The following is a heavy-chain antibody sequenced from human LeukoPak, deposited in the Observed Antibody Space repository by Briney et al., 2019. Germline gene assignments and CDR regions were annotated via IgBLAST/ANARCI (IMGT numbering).Heavy chain of an antibody. CDR2: IYYSGST. D-gene: IGHD2-2*02. V-gene: IGHV4-59*01. J-gene: IGHJ6*03. CDR1: GGSISSYY. CDR3: AREPAAILGYYYYMDV. Sequence: PSETLSLTCTVSGGSISSYYWSWIRQPPGKGREWIGYIYYSGSTNYNPSLKSRVTISVDTSKNQFSLKLSSVTAADTAVYYCAREPAAILGYYYYMDVWGKGTTVTVSS.